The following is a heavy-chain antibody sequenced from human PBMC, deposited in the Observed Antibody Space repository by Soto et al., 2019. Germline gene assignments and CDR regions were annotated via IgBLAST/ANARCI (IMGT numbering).Heavy chain of an antibody. J-gene: IGHJ4*02. CDR1: GFTFSNYA. D-gene: IGHD5-12*01. CDR2: INSHGDST. V-gene: IGHV3-64*01. CDR3: ARRDGYNFDY. Sequence: PGGSLRLSCEASGFTFSNYAMHWVRQAPGKGLGYVSAINSHGDSTYYANSVKGRFTISRDNSKNTLYLQMGSLRTEDMAVYYCARRDGYNFDYWGQGTLVTVSS.